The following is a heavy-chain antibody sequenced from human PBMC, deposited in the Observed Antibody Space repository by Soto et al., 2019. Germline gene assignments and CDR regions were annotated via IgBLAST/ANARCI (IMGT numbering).Heavy chain of an antibody. Sequence: EVQLVESGGGLVQPGGSLRLSCAASGFTFSSYWMHWVRQAPGKGLVWVSRLKSDGSSTAYADSVKGRFTISRGNAKNTLYLQMNSLRAEDTAVYYCARAKGSWYFDLWGRGTLVTVSS. V-gene: IGHV3-74*01. CDR2: LKSDGSST. CDR1: GFTFSSYW. J-gene: IGHJ2*01. CDR3: ARAKGSWYFDL.